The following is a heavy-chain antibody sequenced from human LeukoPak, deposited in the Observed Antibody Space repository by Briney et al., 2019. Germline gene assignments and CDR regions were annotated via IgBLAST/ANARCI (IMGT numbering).Heavy chain of an antibody. CDR1: GGSFNGYY. J-gene: IGHJ2*01. D-gene: IGHD2-21*02. Sequence: SETLSLTCAVYGGSFNGYYWSWIRQPPGKGLEWIGEISHSGSTNYNPSLKSRVIISVDTSKNQFSLKVNSVTAADTAVYFCARLYCFGDSCYWYFDLWGRGNMVTVSS. CDR3: ARLYCFGDSCYWYFDL. V-gene: IGHV4-34*01. CDR2: ISHSGST.